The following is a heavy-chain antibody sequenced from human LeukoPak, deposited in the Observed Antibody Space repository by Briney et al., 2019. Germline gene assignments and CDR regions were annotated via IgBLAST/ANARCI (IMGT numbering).Heavy chain of an antibody. Sequence: GGSLRLSCAAPGFIFDNYAIHWVRQAPGKGLEWVSLISGDGGSTFYADSVKGRFTISRDTSKNTLYLQMNSLRAEDTAVYYCAKGSSRGGSYYDYWGQGTLVTVSS. D-gene: IGHD1-26*01. J-gene: IGHJ4*02. CDR2: ISGDGGST. CDR3: AKGSSRGGSYYDY. CDR1: GFIFDNYA. V-gene: IGHV3-23*01.